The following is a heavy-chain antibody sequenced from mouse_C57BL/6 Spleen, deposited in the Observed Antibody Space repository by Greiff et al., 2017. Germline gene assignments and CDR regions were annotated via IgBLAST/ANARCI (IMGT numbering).Heavy chain of an antibody. CDR2: IDPGNGAP. V-gene: IGHV14-4*01. CDR3: TLIPTVGAPDY. CDR1: GFNIKDDY. D-gene: IGHD1-1*01. J-gene: IGHJ2*01. Sequence: EVQLQQSGAELVRPGASVKLSCTASGFNIKDDYMHWVKQRPEQGLEWIGWIDPGNGAPDYASTFQGRATITADTSSNTAYLQLSSLTSEYTAVYYCTLIPTVGAPDYWGQGTTLTVSA.